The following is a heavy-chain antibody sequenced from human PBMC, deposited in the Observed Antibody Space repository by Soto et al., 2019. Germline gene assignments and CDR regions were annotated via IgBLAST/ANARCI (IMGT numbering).Heavy chain of an antibody. CDR2: INPNSGGT. V-gene: IGHV1-2*04. J-gene: IGHJ6*02. D-gene: IGHD7-27*01. CDR3: ARDLSPTELGLRHYYGMDV. Sequence: QVQLVQSGAEVKKPGASVKVSCKASGYTFTGYYMHWVRQAPGQGLEWMGWINPNSGGTNYAQKFQGWVTMTRDTSISIAYMELSRLRSDDTAVYYCARDLSPTELGLRHYYGMDVWGQGTTVTVSS. CDR1: GYTFTGYY.